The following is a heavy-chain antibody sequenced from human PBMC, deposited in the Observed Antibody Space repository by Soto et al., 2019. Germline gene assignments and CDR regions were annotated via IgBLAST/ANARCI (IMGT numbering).Heavy chain of an antibody. CDR1: GGTFSSYA. V-gene: IGHV1-69*01. D-gene: IGHD3-22*01. Sequence: QVQLVQSGAEVKKPGSSVKVSCKASGGTFSSYAISWVRQAPGQGLEWMGGIIPIFGTANYAQKFQGRVTITADESTSTAYMEVSSLRSEDTAVYYCALRVYYDSSGYYAAPGAFDIWGQVTMVTVSS. J-gene: IGHJ3*02. CDR3: ALRVYYDSSGYYAAPGAFDI. CDR2: IIPIFGTA.